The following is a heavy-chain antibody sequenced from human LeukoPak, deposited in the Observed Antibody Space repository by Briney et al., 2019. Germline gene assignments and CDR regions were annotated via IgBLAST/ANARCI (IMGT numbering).Heavy chain of an antibody. J-gene: IGHJ4*02. Sequence: PGGSLRLSCAASGFTFSSYSMNWVRQAPGKWPERVSSISSSSSYIYYADSVKGRFTISRDNAKNSLYLQMNSLRAEDTAVYYCAREGCSGGSCYSDYWGQGTLVTVSS. D-gene: IGHD2-15*01. CDR3: AREGCSGGSCYSDY. CDR1: GFTFSSYS. CDR2: ISSSSSYI. V-gene: IGHV3-21*01.